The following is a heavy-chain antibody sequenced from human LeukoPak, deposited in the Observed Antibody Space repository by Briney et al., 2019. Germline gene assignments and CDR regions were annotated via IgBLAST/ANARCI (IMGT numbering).Heavy chain of an antibody. CDR1: GASFSGYY. Sequence: SETLSLTCAVYGASFSGYYWSWIRQPPGKGLEWIGEINHSGSTNYNPSLKSRVTISVDTSKNQFSLKLSSVTAADTAVYYCASTERCSTTCPLDYWGQGTLVTVSS. V-gene: IGHV4-34*01. CDR3: ASTERCSTTCPLDY. J-gene: IGHJ4*02. D-gene: IGHD2-2*01. CDR2: INHSGST.